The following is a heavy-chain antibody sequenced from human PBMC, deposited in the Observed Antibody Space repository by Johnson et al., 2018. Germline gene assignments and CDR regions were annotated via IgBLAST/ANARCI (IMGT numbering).Heavy chain of an antibody. D-gene: IGHD5-18*01. CDR3: ASAVDTAMVDANYYGMDV. CDR1: GGTFSSYA. Sequence: QVQLVESGAEVKKPGSSVKVSCKASGGTFSSYAISWVRQAPGQGLEWMGGIIPIFGTANYAQKFQGRVTITADESTSTAYMELSSLRSEDTAVYYCASAVDTAMVDANYYGMDVWGQGTTVTVSS. J-gene: IGHJ6*02. CDR2: IIPIFGTA. V-gene: IGHV1-69*01.